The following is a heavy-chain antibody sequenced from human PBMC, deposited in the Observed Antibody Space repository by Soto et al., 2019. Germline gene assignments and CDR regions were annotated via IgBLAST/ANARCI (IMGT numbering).Heavy chain of an antibody. CDR2: INSDGSST. J-gene: IGHJ5*02. Sequence: PGGSLRLSCAASGFTFSSYWMHWVRQAPGKGLVWVSRINSDGSSTSCADSVKGRFTISRDNAKNTLYLQMNSLRAEDTAVYYCARASYSSSWYSNWFDPWGQGTLVTVSS. D-gene: IGHD6-13*01. CDR3: ARASYSSSWYSNWFDP. CDR1: GFTFSSYW. V-gene: IGHV3-74*01.